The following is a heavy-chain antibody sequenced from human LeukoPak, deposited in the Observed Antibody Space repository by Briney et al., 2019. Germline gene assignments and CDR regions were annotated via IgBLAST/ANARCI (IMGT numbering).Heavy chain of an antibody. V-gene: IGHV4-34*01. Sequence: SETLSLTCAVYGGSFSGYYWSWIRQPPGKGLEWIGEINHSGSTNYNPSLKSRVTISVDTSKNQFSLKLSSVTAADTAVYYCARRRMVRGVIITRYNWFDPWGQGTLVTVSS. CDR2: INHSGST. CDR3: ARRRMVRGVIITRYNWFDP. J-gene: IGHJ5*02. D-gene: IGHD3-10*01. CDR1: GGSFSGYY.